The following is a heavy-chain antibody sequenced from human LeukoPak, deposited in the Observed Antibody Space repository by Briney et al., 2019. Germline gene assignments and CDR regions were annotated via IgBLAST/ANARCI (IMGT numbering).Heavy chain of an antibody. D-gene: IGHD3-22*01. CDR3: ARDRAPLYYYDSSGYAFDI. J-gene: IGHJ3*02. Sequence: PGGSLRLSCAASGFTFSSYAMSWVRQAPGEGLEWVSAISGSGGSTYYADSVKGRFTISRDNSKNTLYLQMNSLRAEDTALYYCARDRAPLYYYDSSGYAFDIWGQGTMVTVSS. V-gene: IGHV3-23*01. CDR1: GFTFSSYA. CDR2: ISGSGGST.